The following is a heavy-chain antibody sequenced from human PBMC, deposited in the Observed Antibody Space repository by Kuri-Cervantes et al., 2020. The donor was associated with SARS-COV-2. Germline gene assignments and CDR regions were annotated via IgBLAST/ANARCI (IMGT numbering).Heavy chain of an antibody. CDR3: ARQRDSSGWNYGMDV. V-gene: IGHV3-13*05. J-gene: IGHJ6*02. CDR1: GFTFSSYD. Sequence: ETLSLTCAASGFTFSSYDMHWVRQATGKGLEWVSAIGTAGDPYYPGSVKGRFTISRENAKNSLYLQMNSLRAGDTAVYYCARQRDSSGWNYGMDVWGQGTTVTVSS. CDR2: IGTAGDP. D-gene: IGHD6-19*01.